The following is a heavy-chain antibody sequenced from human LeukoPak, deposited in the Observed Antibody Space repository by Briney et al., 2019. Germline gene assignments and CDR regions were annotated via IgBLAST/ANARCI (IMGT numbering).Heavy chain of an antibody. CDR3: ARESSGPYYYDSSGYYYVLDY. Sequence: SQTLSLTCAISGDSVSSNSAAWHWIRQPPSRGLEWLGRTYYRSKWYNDYAVSVKSRITINPDTSKNQFSLQLNSVTPEDTTVYYCARESSGPYYYDSSGYYYVLDYWGQGTLVTVSS. J-gene: IGHJ4*02. V-gene: IGHV6-1*01. CDR2: TYYRSKWYN. D-gene: IGHD3-22*01. CDR1: GDSVSSNSAA.